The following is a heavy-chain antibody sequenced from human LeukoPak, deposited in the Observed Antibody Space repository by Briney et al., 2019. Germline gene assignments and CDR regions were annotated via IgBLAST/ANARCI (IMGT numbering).Heavy chain of an antibody. CDR3: ARRAAAGTTDDAFDI. CDR2: IYYSGST. D-gene: IGHD6-13*01. V-gene: IGHV4-30-4*01. J-gene: IGHJ3*02. CDR1: GGSISSGDYY. Sequence: SETLSLTCTVSGGSISSGDYYWSWIRQPPGKGLEWIGYIYYSGSTYYNPSLKSRVTISVDTSKNQFSLKLSSVTAADTAVYYCARRAAAGTTDDAFDIWGQGTMVTVSS.